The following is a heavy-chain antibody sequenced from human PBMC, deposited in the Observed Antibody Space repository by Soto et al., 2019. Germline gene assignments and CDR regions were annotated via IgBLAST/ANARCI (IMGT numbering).Heavy chain of an antibody. D-gene: IGHD3-22*01. J-gene: IGHJ4*02. CDR1: GFTFSSYG. V-gene: IGHV3-33*01. CDR3: ARDLTNITMIFHY. Sequence: QVQLVESGGGVVQPGRSLRLSCAASGFTFSSYGMHWVRQAPGKGLEWVAVIWYDGSNKYYADSVKGRFTISRDNSKNTLYLQMNSLRAEDTAVYYCARDLTNITMIFHYWGQGTLVTVSS. CDR2: IWYDGSNK.